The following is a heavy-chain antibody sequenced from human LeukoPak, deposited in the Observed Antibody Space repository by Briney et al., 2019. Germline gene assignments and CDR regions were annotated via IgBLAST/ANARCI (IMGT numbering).Heavy chain of an antibody. Sequence: GGSLRLSCAASGFTFSGHWMSWVRQAPGKGLEWVASIRQDGSEKHYVDSVGGRFTISRDNAKNSLHLQMNSLRAEDTAVYYCAKGSSRPPNAFDIWGQGTLVTVSS. CDR2: IRQDGSEK. J-gene: IGHJ3*02. V-gene: IGHV3-7*01. D-gene: IGHD6-6*01. CDR1: GFTFSGHW. CDR3: AKGSSRPPNAFDI.